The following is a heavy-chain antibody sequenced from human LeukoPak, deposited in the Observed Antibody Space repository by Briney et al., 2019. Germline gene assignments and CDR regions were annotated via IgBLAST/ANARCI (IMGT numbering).Heavy chain of an antibody. D-gene: IGHD3-22*01. Sequence: GSSGNLSCNASGYTFTSCGISLERHGPGQGLEWMGWFSAYNGYTKNADKLQGRVSMTTDTATSTAYMELRSLRSDDAAVYFCASAKYDSSGYYWLHPWGQGTLVTVSS. CDR1: GYTFTSCG. V-gene: IGHV1-18*01. CDR2: FSAYNGYT. CDR3: ASAKYDSSGYYWLHP. J-gene: IGHJ5*02.